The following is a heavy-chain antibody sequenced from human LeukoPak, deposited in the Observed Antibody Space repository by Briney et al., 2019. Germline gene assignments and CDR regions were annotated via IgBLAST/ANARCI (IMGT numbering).Heavy chain of an antibody. V-gene: IGHV1-46*01. CDR2: INPSGGST. Sequence: ASVKVSCKASGYTFTSYYMHWVRQAPGQGLEWMGIINPSGGSTSYAQKFQGRVTMTRDTSTSTVYMELSSLRSEDTAVYYCARVRNHYDSSGPLDYWGQGTLVTVSS. J-gene: IGHJ4*02. CDR1: GYTFTSYY. CDR3: ARVRNHYDSSGPLDY. D-gene: IGHD3-22*01.